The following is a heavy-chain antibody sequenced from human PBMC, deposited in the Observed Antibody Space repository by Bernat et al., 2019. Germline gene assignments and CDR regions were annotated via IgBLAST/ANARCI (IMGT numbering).Heavy chain of an antibody. Sequence: EVQLVESGGGLVQPGGSLRLSCVGSGFTLSDHYMDWVRQTPGKGLEWIGRSKNKANSYTAEYAESMKGRLTISRDDSKTLLYLQMNSLQTDDTAGYYCTRLESGGRSDYWGQGTLVTVSS. V-gene: IGHV3-72*01. CDR3: TRLESGGRSDY. CDR2: SKNKANSYTA. CDR1: GFTLSDHY. D-gene: IGHD1-26*01. J-gene: IGHJ4*02.